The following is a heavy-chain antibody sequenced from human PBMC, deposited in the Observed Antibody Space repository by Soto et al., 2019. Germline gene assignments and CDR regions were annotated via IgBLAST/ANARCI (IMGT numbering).Heavy chain of an antibody. D-gene: IGHD4-17*01. Sequence: EVQLVESGRGLVQPGRTLRLSCVASGFIADDYAMHWVRQAPGKGLEWVSGISSNSATINYADSVKGRFTISRDNAKNSLFLQMNSLRPEDTAFYYCVKDMKWGGMTTIHYFDSWGQGTLVTVSS. CDR2: ISSNSATI. J-gene: IGHJ4*02. CDR1: GFIADDYA. V-gene: IGHV3-9*02. CDR3: VKDMKWGGMTTIHYFDS.